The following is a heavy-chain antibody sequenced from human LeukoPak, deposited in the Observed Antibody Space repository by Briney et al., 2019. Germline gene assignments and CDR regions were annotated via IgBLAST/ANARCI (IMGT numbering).Heavy chain of an antibody. Sequence: PGGSLRLSCAASGFTFSGSAMHWVRQASGKGLEWVGRLRSKANSYATAYAASVKGRFTISRDDSKNTAYLQMNSLRTEDTAVYYCTSPGRPGIAVAGTVYWGQGTLVTVSS. V-gene: IGHV3-73*01. J-gene: IGHJ4*02. CDR3: TSPGRPGIAVAGTVY. CDR2: LRSKANSYAT. CDR1: GFTFSGSA. D-gene: IGHD6-19*01.